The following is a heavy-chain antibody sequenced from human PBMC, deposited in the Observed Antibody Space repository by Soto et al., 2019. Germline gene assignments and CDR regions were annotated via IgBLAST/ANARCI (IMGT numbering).Heavy chain of an antibody. V-gene: IGHV4-61*01. D-gene: IGHD3-22*01. CDR3: ARLGHVYYYVSSGYREYFKH. Sequence: PSETLSLTCTVSGGSVSSGSYYWSWIRQPPGKGLEWIGYIYYSGSTNYNPSLKSRVTISVDTSKNQFSLKLSSVTAADTAVYYWARLGHVYYYVSSGYREYFKHWGQGTLVPAPQ. CDR2: IYYSGST. J-gene: IGHJ1*01. CDR1: GGSVSSGSYY.